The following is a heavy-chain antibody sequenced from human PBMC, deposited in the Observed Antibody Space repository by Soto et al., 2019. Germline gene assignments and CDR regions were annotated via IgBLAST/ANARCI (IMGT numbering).Heavy chain of an antibody. CDR2: INPNSGGT. CDR3: ARDTSGSDTETDY. CDR1: GYTFTGYY. D-gene: IGHD1-26*01. Sequence: QVQLVQSGAEVKKPGASVKVSCKASGYTFTGYYMHWVRQAPGQGLEWMGWINPNSGGTNYAQKVQGRVTMTRDTSISTAYMELSRLRSDDTAVYYCARDTSGSDTETDYWGQGTLVTVSS. V-gene: IGHV1-2*02. J-gene: IGHJ4*02.